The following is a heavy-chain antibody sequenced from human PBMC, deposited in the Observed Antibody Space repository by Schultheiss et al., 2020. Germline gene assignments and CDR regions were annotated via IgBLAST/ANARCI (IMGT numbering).Heavy chain of an antibody. J-gene: IGHJ4*02. CDR1: GFTFSSYA. Sequence: GGSLRLSCAASGFTFSSYAMSWVRQAPGKGLEWVSAISGSGGSTYYADSVKGRFTISRDNSKNTLYLQMNSLRDEDTAVYYCARFRGNYYYYDYWGQGTLVTVSS. V-gene: IGHV3-23*01. CDR3: ARFRGNYYYYDY. D-gene: IGHD1-26*01. CDR2: ISGSGGST.